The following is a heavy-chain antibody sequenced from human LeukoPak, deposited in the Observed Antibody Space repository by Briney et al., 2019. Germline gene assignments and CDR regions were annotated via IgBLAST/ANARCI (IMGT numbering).Heavy chain of an antibody. D-gene: IGHD3-22*01. Sequence: GRSLRLSCAASGFTFSSYAMSWVRQAPGKGLEWVSAISGSGGSTYYADSVKGRFTISRDNSKNTLYLQMNSLRAEDTAVYYCASQDPYDSRRDYWGQGTLVTVSS. CDR3: ASQDPYDSRRDY. J-gene: IGHJ4*02. CDR2: ISGSGGST. V-gene: IGHV3-23*01. CDR1: GFTFSSYA.